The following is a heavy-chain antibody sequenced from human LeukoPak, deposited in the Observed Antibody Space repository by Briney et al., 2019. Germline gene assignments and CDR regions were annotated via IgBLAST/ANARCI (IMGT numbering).Heavy chain of an antibody. CDR2: IYYSGST. D-gene: IGHD1-14*01. V-gene: IGHV4-4*02. J-gene: IGHJ4*02. Sequence: SETLSLTCAVSGDSISSSNWWNWVRQSPGKGLEWIGYIYYSGSTNYNPSLKSRVTISVDTSKNQFSLKLSSVTAADTAVYYCARGITPRTFDYWGQGTLVTVSS. CDR3: ARGITPRTFDY. CDR1: GDSISSSNW.